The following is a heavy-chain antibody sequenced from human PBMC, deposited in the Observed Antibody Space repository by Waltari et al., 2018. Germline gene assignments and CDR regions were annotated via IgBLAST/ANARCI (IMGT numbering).Heavy chain of an antibody. Sequence: QVQLQESGPGLVKPSETLSLTCAVSGYSISSGYYWGWIRQHPGKGLEWIGSIYHSGSTYYNPSLKSRVTISVDTSKNQFSLKLSSVTAADTAVYYCARHDPPHYDLWSGSPHYYYGMDVWGQGTTVTVSS. CDR2: IYHSGST. V-gene: IGHV4-38-2*01. J-gene: IGHJ6*02. D-gene: IGHD3-3*01. CDR3: ARHDPPHYDLWSGSPHYYYGMDV. CDR1: GYSISSGYY.